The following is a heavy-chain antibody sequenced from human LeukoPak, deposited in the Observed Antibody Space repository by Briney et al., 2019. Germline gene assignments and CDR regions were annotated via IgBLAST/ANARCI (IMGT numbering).Heavy chain of an antibody. D-gene: IGHD6-13*01. CDR3: ARDLSSSWDPGVFDY. Sequence: GGSLRLSCAASEFSVGSNYMTWVRQAPGKGLEWVSSISGSSSYIYYADSMKGRFTISRDNAKNSLYLQMNSLRAEDTAVYYCARDLSSSWDPGVFDYWGQGTLVTVSS. CDR1: EFSVGSNY. CDR2: ISGSSSYI. J-gene: IGHJ4*02. V-gene: IGHV3-21*01.